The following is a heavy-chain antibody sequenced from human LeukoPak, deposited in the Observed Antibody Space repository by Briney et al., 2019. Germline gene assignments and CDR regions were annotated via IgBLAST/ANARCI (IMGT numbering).Heavy chain of an antibody. J-gene: IGHJ4*02. CDR1: GGSISSGGYY. CDR3: AREYYYDSSGYAEPSVV. Sequence: SQTLSLTCTVSGGSISSGGYYWSWIRQHPGKGLEWIGYIYYSGSTYYNPSLKSRVTISVDTSKNQFSLKLSSVTAADTAVYYCAREYYYDSSGYAEPSVVWGQGTLVTVSS. V-gene: IGHV4-31*03. D-gene: IGHD3-22*01. CDR2: IYYSGST.